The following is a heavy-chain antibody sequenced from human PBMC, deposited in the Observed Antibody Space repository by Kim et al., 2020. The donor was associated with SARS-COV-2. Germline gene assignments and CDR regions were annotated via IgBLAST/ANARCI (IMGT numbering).Heavy chain of an antibody. D-gene: IGHD2-15*01. CDR3: ASAPMGSWYPHYYYYGMDV. CDR1: GGSFSGYY. J-gene: IGHJ6*02. CDR2: INHSGST. V-gene: IGHV4-34*01. Sequence: SETLSLTCAVYGGSFSGYYWSWIRQPPGKGLEWIGEINHSGSTNYNPSLKSRVTISVDTSKNQFSLKLSSVTAADTAVYYCASAPMGSWYPHYYYYGMDVWGQGTTVTVSS.